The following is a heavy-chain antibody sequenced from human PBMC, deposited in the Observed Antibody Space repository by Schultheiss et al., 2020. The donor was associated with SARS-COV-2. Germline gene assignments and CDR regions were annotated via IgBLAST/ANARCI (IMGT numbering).Heavy chain of an antibody. J-gene: IGHJ6*02. D-gene: IGHD3-10*01. CDR1: GFTFSSYA. V-gene: IGHV3-30*01. Sequence: GGSLRLSCAASGFTFSSYAMHWVRQAPGKGLEWVAVISYDGSNKYYADSVKGRFTISRDNSKNTLYLQMNSLRAEDTAVYYCAREEGSGSHLGYYYYGMDVWGQGTTVTVSS. CDR2: ISYDGSNK. CDR3: AREEGSGSHLGYYYYGMDV.